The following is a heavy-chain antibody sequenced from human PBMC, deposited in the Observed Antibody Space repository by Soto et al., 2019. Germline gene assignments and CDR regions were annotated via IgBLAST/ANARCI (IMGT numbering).Heavy chain of an antibody. D-gene: IGHD6-25*01. V-gene: IGHV3-48*02. Sequence: EVQLVESGGGLVQPGGSLSLSCAASGFAFNSYSVNWVRQAPGKGLEWVSYIRSGSSIIYYADSVKGRFTISRDDAKNSLYLQMNSLRDEDTAVYYCARGVSGYHVDDGMAVWGQGTTVTVSS. CDR2: IRSGSSII. CDR1: GFAFNSYS. J-gene: IGHJ6*02. CDR3: ARGVSGYHVDDGMAV.